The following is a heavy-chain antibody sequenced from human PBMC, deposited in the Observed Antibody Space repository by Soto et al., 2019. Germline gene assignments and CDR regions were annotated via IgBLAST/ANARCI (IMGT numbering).Heavy chain of an antibody. CDR3: SRRAPEGFDP. V-gene: IGHV4-39*01. CDR1: GGSFGSSAYY. Sequence: SETLSLTCTVSGGSFGSSAYYWGWIRRAPGKGPEWIGSINSSGSTFSNPSLKSRVTLSVDTSKNQFSLKLTSVTAADTAPYYCSRRAPEGFDPWGQGTLVTVSS. J-gene: IGHJ5*02. CDR2: INSSGST.